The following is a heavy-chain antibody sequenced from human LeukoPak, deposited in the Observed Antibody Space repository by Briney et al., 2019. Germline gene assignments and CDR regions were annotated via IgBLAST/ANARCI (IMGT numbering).Heavy chain of an antibody. Sequence: PGGSLRLSCAASGFTFSSYAMSWVRQAPGKGLEWVSAISGSGGSTYYADSVKGRFTISRDNSKNTLYLQMNSLRAEDTAVYYCAKDLPHITGTTDGFVFDPWGQGTLVTVSS. D-gene: IGHD1-20*01. J-gene: IGHJ5*02. V-gene: IGHV3-23*01. CDR3: AKDLPHITGTTDGFVFDP. CDR2: ISGSGGST. CDR1: GFTFSSYA.